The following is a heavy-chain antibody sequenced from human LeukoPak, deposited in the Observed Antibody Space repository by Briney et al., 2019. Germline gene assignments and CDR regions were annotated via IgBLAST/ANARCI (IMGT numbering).Heavy chain of an antibody. Sequence: GGSLRLSCAASGFTFSSYSMNWVRQAPGKGLEWVSYISSSSSTIYYADSVKGRFTISRDNAKNSLYLQMNSLRAEDTAVYYCARGRYYDFWSGYPHLTPFDYWGQGTLVTVSS. J-gene: IGHJ4*02. D-gene: IGHD3-3*01. CDR1: GFTFSSYS. V-gene: IGHV3-48*01. CDR2: ISSSSSTI. CDR3: ARGRYYDFWSGYPHLTPFDY.